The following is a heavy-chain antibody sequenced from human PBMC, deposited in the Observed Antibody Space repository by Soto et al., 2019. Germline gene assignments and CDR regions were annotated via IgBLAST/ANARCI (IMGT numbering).Heavy chain of an antibody. D-gene: IGHD3-9*01. CDR1: GFTFSSYA. CDR2: ISGSGGST. J-gene: IGHJ6*02. Sequence: PGGSLRLSCAASGFTFSSYAMSWVRQAPGKGLEWVSAISGSGGSTHYADSVKGRFTITRDNSKNTLYLQMNSLRADDTAVHYCAKDSYYDILTGPVGGGMDVWGQGTTVTVSS. V-gene: IGHV3-23*01. CDR3: AKDSYYDILTGPVGGGMDV.